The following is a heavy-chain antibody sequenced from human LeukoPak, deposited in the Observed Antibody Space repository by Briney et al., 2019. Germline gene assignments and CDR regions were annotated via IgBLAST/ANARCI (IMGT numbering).Heavy chain of an antibody. CDR3: ARDCVTMVRGVIDNWFDP. V-gene: IGHV6-1*01. Sequence: SQTLSLTCAISGDSVSSNSAAWKWVRQSPSRGLEWLGRTYYRSKWYNDYAVSVKSRITINPDTSKNQFSLQLNSVTPEDTAVYYCARDCVTMVRGVIDNWFDPWGQGTLVTISS. J-gene: IGHJ5*02. D-gene: IGHD3-10*01. CDR1: GDSVSSNSAA. CDR2: TYYRSKWYN.